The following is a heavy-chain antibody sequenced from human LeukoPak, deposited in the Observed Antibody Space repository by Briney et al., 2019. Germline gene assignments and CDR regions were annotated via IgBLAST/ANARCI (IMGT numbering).Heavy chain of an antibody. CDR2: IYYSGST. D-gene: IGHD3-22*01. V-gene: IGHV4-59*01. Sequence: SETLSLTCTVSGGSISSYYWSWIRQPPGKGLEWIGYIYYSGSTNYNPSLKSRVTISVDTSKNQFSLKLSSVTAADTAVYYCARTVNYYDSSGYYLVAFDYWGQGTLVTVSS. CDR1: GGSISSYY. CDR3: ARTVNYYDSSGYYLVAFDY. J-gene: IGHJ4*02.